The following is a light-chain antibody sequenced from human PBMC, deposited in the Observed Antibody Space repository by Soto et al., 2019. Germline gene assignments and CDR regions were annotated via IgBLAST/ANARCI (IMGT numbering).Light chain of an antibody. CDR3: SSYTNINTRACV. V-gene: IGLV2-14*01. CDR1: SGDIGSYNR. J-gene: IGLJ1*01. CDR2: EVT. Sequence: QSALTQPASVSGSPGQSITISCTGTSGDIGSYNRVSWYQQHPGKSPKLIIYEVTDRPSGVSNRSSGSKSGNTASLTISGLQAEDEAESYCSSYTNINTRACVFGTGTKLTVL.